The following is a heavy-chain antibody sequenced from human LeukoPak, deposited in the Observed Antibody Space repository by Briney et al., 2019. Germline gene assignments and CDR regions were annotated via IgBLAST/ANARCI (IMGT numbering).Heavy chain of an antibody. CDR2: INPSGGST. D-gene: IGHD3-16*02. J-gene: IGHJ6*03. CDR3: ARGALSHPPTHYYYMDV. CDR1: GSTFTDYH. V-gene: IGHV1-46*01. Sequence: ASVKVSCKASGSTFTDYHMHWVRQAPGQGLEWMGIINPSGGSTSYAQKFQGRVTMTRDTSTSTVYMELSSLRSEDTAVYYCARGALSHPPTHYYYMDVWGKGTTVTISS.